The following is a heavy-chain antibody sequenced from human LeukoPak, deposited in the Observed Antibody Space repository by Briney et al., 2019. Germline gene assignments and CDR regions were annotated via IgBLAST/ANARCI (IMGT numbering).Heavy chain of an antibody. CDR2: IRFDGSNE. Sequence: PGGSVRLSCAASGFTFRSYGMHWVRQAPGKGLEWVAFIRFDGSNEYYADSVKGRFTISRDNSKNILYLQMNSLRAEDTAVYFCAKDPPRVAALFFKEDYWGQGTLVTVSS. D-gene: IGHD2-15*01. V-gene: IGHV3-30*02. CDR1: GFTFRSYG. J-gene: IGHJ4*02. CDR3: AKDPPRVAALFFKEDY.